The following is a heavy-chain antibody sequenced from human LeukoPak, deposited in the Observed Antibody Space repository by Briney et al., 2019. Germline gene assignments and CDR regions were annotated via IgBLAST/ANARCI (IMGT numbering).Heavy chain of an antibody. CDR1: GFTFSSYE. D-gene: IGHD3-10*01. Sequence: AGGTLRLSCAASGFTFSSYEMNWVRQAPGKGLEWVSYISTSGSTIYYGNSVKDRFIISRDNSKNSLYMQMNSLRAEDTAVYYCGTWFGVFLPQIDYWGQGTLVTVSS. CDR2: ISTSGSTI. CDR3: GTWFGVFLPQIDY. J-gene: IGHJ4*02. V-gene: IGHV3-48*03.